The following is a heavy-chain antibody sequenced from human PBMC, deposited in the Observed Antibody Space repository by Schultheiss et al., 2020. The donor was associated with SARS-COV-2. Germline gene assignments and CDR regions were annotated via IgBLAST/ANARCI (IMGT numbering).Heavy chain of an antibody. D-gene: IGHD6-19*01. CDR3: ARDEVAGHYYYYYGMDV. Sequence: GGSLRLSCAASGFTFSSYAMNWVRQAPGKGLEWVAGISGSGGSTYYADSVKGRFTISRKKSMNTLYLEMNSLRADDTAVYYCARDEVAGHYYYYYGMDVWGHGTTVTVSS. CDR1: GFTFSSYA. CDR2: ISGSGGST. V-gene: IGHV3-23*01. J-gene: IGHJ6*02.